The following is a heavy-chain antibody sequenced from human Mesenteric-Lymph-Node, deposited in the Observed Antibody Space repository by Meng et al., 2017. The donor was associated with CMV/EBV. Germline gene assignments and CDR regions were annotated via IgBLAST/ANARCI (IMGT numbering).Heavy chain of an antibody. D-gene: IGHD3-3*01. CDR2: ISSDGSST. J-gene: IGHJ6*02. CDR1: GFTLRSYW. CDR3: ARDRLSSFYDSGSGAHATTHGVDV. V-gene: IGHV3-74*03. Sequence: GESLKISCAASGFTLRSYWMHWVRQIPGKGLVWVSRISSDGSSTTYADSVKGRFTIYRDNTKNTVHLQMNSLRVEDTAIYYCARDRLSSFYDSGSGAHATTHGVDVWGQGTTVTVSS.